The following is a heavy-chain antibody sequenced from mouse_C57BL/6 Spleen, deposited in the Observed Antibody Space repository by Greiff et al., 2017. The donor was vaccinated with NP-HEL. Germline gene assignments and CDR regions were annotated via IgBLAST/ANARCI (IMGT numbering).Heavy chain of an antibody. D-gene: IGHD2-1*01. V-gene: IGHV5-17*01. CDR2: ISSGSSTN. J-gene: IGHJ3*01. CDR3: ARAYGNYVAY. CDR1: GFTFSDYG. Sequence: EVKVVESGGGLVKPGGSLKLSCAASGFTFSDYGMHWVRQAPEKGLEWVAYISSGSSTNYYADTVKGRFTISRDNAKNTLFMQMTSLRSEDTAMYYCARAYGNYVAYWGQGTLVTVSA.